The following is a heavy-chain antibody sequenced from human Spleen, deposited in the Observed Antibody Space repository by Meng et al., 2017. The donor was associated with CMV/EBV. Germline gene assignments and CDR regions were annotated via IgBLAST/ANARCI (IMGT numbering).Heavy chain of an antibody. J-gene: IGHJ6*02. CDR3: ARHRTRMGMSRRDYYGMDV. Sequence: SVKVSCKASEGTFTMSAVSWVRQAPGQGLEWMGGIIPIFRTPNYPQTFQGRVTITTDKTANTVYMELNSLKSEDTAVYFCARHRTRMGMSRRDYYGMDVWGPGTTVTVSS. CDR1: EGTFTMSA. D-gene: IGHD7-27*01. CDR2: IIPIFRTP. V-gene: IGHV1-69*05.